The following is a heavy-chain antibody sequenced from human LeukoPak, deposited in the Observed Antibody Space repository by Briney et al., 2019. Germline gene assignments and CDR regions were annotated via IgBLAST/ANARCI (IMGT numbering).Heavy chain of an antibody. J-gene: IGHJ4*02. V-gene: IGHV4-61*02. Sequence: TSQTLSLTCTVSGGSISSGSYYWSWIRQPAGKGLEWIGRIYTSGSTNYNPSLKSRVTISVDTSKNQFSLKLSSVTAADTAVYYCARQYYDILTGYSVFDYWGQGTLVTVSS. CDR2: IYTSGST. CDR1: GGSISSGSYY. D-gene: IGHD3-9*01. CDR3: ARQYYDILTGYSVFDY.